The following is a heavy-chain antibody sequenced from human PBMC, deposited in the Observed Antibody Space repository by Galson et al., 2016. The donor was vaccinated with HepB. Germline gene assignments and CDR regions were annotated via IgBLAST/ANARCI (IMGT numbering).Heavy chain of an antibody. Sequence: SLRLSCAASGFPFSTYAMSWVRQAPGKGLDWVSAISGSSGGTYYADSVKGRFTISRDNSKNTLYLQMNSLRVEDTAIYYCAKDWSYYPNYFQSWGQGTLVSVSS. CDR3: AKDWSYYPNYFQS. CDR2: ISGSSGGT. CDR1: GFPFSTYA. V-gene: IGHV3-23*01. J-gene: IGHJ1*01. D-gene: IGHD1-26*01.